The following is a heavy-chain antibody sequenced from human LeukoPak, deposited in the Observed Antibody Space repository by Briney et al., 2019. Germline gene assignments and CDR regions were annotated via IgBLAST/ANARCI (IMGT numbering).Heavy chain of an antibody. CDR2: ISYDGSNK. J-gene: IGHJ5*02. Sequence: PGGSLRLSCAASGFTVSSNYMSWVRQAPGKGLEWVAVISYDGSNKYYADSVKGRFTISRDNSKNTLYLQMNSLRAEDTAVYYCARDEGGSGYTGTNWFDPWGQGTLVTVSS. CDR1: GFTVSSNY. V-gene: IGHV3-30-3*01. D-gene: IGHD3-22*01. CDR3: ARDEGGSGYTGTNWFDP.